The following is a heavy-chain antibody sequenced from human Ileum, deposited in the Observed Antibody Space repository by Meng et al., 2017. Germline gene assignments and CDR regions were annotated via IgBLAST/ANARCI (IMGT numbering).Heavy chain of an antibody. CDR1: AFTFSTYA. Sequence: GGFLRLSCAASAFTFSTYAMSWARQSPGKGLEWVSSLSATGTTTFYADSVKGRFTVSRDNSKNTLYLQMNYLRAEDTAVYYCATDLTMTTGFDYWGQGTLVTVSS. CDR2: LSATGTTT. J-gene: IGHJ4*02. V-gene: IGHV3-23*01. CDR3: ATDLTMTTGFDY. D-gene: IGHD1-1*01.